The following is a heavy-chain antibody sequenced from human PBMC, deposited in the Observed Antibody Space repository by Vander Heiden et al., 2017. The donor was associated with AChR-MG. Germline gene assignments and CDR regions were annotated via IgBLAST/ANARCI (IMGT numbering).Heavy chain of an antibody. Sequence: QLQLQESGPGLVKPSETLSLTCTVSGGSISSSSYYWGWIRQPPGKGLEWIGSFYSSGNTYYNPSLKSRVTISLDTSKNQFSLNLNSVTAADTAVLYCARLGTGTHYWGQGTLVTVS. CDR2: FYSSGNT. J-gene: IGHJ4*02. CDR3: ARLGTGTHY. V-gene: IGHV4-39*01. CDR1: GGSISSSSYY. D-gene: IGHD1-1*01.